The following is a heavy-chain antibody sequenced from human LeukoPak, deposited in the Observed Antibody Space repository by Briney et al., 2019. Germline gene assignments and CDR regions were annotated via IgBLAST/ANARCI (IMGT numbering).Heavy chain of an antibody. D-gene: IGHD3-9*01. J-gene: IGHJ6*02. CDR1: GFTFSSYS. CDR3: ARDRREDYDILTGLGFSYYYGMDV. V-gene: IGHV3-21*01. Sequence: GGSLRLSCAASGFTFSSYSMNWVRQAPGKGLEWVSSISSSSSYIYYADSVKGRFTISRDNAKNSLYLQMNSLRAEDTAVYYCARDRREDYDILTGLGFSYYYGMDVWGQGTTATVSS. CDR2: ISSSSSYI.